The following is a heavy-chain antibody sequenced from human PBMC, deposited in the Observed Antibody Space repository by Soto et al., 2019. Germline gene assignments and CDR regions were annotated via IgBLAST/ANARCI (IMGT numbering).Heavy chain of an antibody. CDR3: ARLSQEDFWSGYYYYYGMDV. Sequence: VASVKVSCKASGYTFTSYDINWVRQATGQGLEWMGWMNPNSGNTGYAQKFQGRVTMTRNTSISTAYMELSSLRSEDTAVYYCARLSQEDFWSGYYYYYGMDVWGQGTTVTVSS. J-gene: IGHJ6*02. CDR1: GYTFTSYD. D-gene: IGHD3-3*01. CDR2: MNPNSGNT. V-gene: IGHV1-8*01.